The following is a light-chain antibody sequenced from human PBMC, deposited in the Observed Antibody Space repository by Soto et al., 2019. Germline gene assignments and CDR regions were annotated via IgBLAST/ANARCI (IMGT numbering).Light chain of an antibody. Sequence: DIQMTQSPSSLSASAGDSVTITCRASQNSIRYLNWYQQKPGGAPKLRLYAGSSVHTGVPSRFRGSGSGTDFTLTSSGRQPEDSATYYCQQAFNTPLTFGQGTKVELK. V-gene: IGKV1-39*01. CDR1: QNSIRY. CDR3: QQAFNTPLT. J-gene: IGKJ1*01. CDR2: AGS.